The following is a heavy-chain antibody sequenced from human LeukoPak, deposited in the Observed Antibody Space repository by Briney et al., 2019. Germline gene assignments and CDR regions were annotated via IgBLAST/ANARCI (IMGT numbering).Heavy chain of an antibody. CDR2: SYYSGST. V-gene: IGHV4-39*01. Sequence: SETLSLTCTVSGGSISSSSYYWGWIRQPPGKGLEWIGSSYYSGSTYYNPSLKGPVTISVYTSKNQLSLKLSSVTAADTAVYYCARQGRSGYSYGHYLDYWGQGTLVTVSS. J-gene: IGHJ4*02. CDR3: ARQGRSGYSYGHYLDY. CDR1: GGSISSSSYY. D-gene: IGHD5-18*01.